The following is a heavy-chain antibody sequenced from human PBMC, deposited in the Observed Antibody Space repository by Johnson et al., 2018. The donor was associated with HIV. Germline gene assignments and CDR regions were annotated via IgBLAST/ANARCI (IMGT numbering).Heavy chain of an antibody. CDR3: ARDPDGTTGTTYPDAAFDI. Sequence: QMLLVESGGGVVQPGGSLRLSCAASGFTFSSYGMHWVRQAPGKGLEWVAFIRYDGSNKYYADSVKGRFTISRDNAKNSLYLQMNSLRAEDTAVYYCARDPDGTTGTTYPDAAFDIWGQGTMVIVSS. CDR2: IRYDGSNK. D-gene: IGHD1-1*01. J-gene: IGHJ3*02. CDR1: GFTFSSYG. V-gene: IGHV3-30*02.